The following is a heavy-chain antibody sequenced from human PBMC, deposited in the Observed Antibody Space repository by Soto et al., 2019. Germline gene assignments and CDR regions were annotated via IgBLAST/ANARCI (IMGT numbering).Heavy chain of an antibody. V-gene: IGHV4-59*08. CDR2: MDYNGYT. CDR1: GGPMTNYD. J-gene: IGHJ6*02. CDR3: ARQGFGPLHGLVDV. D-gene: IGHD3-10*01. Sequence: SETLSLTCTISGGPMTNYDCSWFRHPPEQGLEWIGYMDYNGYTSYNPSIRSRVTISLDTSKSHFSLNLRSVTAADTALYYCARQGFGPLHGLVDVWGQGTTVTVS.